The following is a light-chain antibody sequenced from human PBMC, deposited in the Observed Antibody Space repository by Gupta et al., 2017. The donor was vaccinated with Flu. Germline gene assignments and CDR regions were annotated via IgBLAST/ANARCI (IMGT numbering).Light chain of an antibody. CDR3: CSYAGSNIFV. CDR2: EVT. CDR1: NSDVGGYNL. J-gene: IGLJ1*01. V-gene: IGLV2-8*01. Sequence: QPALTQPPSPPGSPGQSATIPATETNSDVGGYNLVSWYQQHPGKAPKVMIYEVTKRPSGVPGRFSGSKSGNTASLTVSGLQAEDEADYYCCSYAGSNIFVFGTGTKVTVL.